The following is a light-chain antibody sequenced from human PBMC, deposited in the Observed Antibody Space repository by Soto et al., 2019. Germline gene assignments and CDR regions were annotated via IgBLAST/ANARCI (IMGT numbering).Light chain of an antibody. Sequence: ASLLISAPSALFASTGDRVTITCRASQGISSYLAWYQQKPGKAPKLLIYAASTLQSGVPSRFSGSGSGTDFTLTISCLQSEDFATYYCQQYYSYPRTFGGGTKVDIK. CDR3: QQYYSYPRT. V-gene: IGKV1-8*01. CDR1: QGISSY. CDR2: AAS. J-gene: IGKJ4*01.